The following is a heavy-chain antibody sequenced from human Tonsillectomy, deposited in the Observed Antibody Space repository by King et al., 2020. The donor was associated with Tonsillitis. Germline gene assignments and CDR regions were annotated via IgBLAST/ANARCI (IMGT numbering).Heavy chain of an antibody. D-gene: IGHD1-26*01. J-gene: IGHJ4*02. CDR3: ARGAVMGSPKDYLDY. CDR2: IYPGDSDT. V-gene: IGHV5-51*01. Sequence: VQLVESGVEVKKPGESLKISCKASGYSFTTYWIGWVRQMPGKGLEWMGIIYPGDSDTRYSPSFQGQVTISADKSINTAYLKWSNLKASDTAMYYCARGAVMGSPKDYLDYWGQGTLVTVSS. CDR1: GYSFTTYW.